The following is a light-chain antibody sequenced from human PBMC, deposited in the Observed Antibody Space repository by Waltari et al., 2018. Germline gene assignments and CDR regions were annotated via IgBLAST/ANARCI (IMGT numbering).Light chain of an antibody. Sequence: QSALTQPASVSGSPGQSITISCTGSSNNIGFYDLVSWYQPHPGKAPKPRIFDVIKRPSGVSDRCSGSKSGNTASLTISGLQTEDDADYYCCSYSGSGSFPYVFGPGTRVAVL. CDR1: SNNIGFYDL. CDR3: CSYSGSGSFPYV. V-gene: IGLV2-23*02. CDR2: DVI. J-gene: IGLJ1*01.